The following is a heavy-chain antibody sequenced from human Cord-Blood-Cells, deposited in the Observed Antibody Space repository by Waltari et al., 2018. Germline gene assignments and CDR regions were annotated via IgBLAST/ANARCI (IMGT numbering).Heavy chain of an antibody. V-gene: IGHV1-2*02. J-gene: IGHJ3*02. CDR1: GYTFTGYY. CDR3: ARDIGGRGTHDAFDI. CDR2: INPNSGGT. D-gene: IGHD3-16*01. Sequence: QVQLVQSGAEVKKPGASVKVSCKASGYTFTGYYMHWVRQAPGQGLEWMGWINPNSGGTNYEQKFQGRVTMTRDTSISTAYMELSRLGSDDTAVYYCARDIGGRGTHDAFDIWGQGTMVTVSS.